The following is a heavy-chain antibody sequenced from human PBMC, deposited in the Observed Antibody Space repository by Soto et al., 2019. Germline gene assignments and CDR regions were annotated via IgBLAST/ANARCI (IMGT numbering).Heavy chain of an antibody. D-gene: IGHD6-19*01. Sequence: ASVKVSCKVSGYTLTELSMHWVRQAPGKGLEWMGGFDPEDGETIYAQKFQGRVTMTEDTSTDTAYMELSSLRSEDTAVYYCATWGSSGRPYYFDYWGQGTLVTVPS. CDR2: FDPEDGET. V-gene: IGHV1-24*01. CDR1: GYTLTELS. J-gene: IGHJ4*02. CDR3: ATWGSSGRPYYFDY.